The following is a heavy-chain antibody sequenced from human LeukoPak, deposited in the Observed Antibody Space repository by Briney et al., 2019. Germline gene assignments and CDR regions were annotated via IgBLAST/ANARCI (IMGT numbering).Heavy chain of an antibody. Sequence: GGSLRLSCAASGFTFSSYGMHWVRQAPGKGLEWVAVIWYGGSNKYYADSVKGRFTISRDNSKNTLYLQMNSLRAEDTAVYYCAKDSDFWSGYPDHWGQGTLVTVSS. CDR1: GFTFSSYG. V-gene: IGHV3-30*02. D-gene: IGHD3-3*01. J-gene: IGHJ5*02. CDR2: IWYGGSNK. CDR3: AKDSDFWSGYPDH.